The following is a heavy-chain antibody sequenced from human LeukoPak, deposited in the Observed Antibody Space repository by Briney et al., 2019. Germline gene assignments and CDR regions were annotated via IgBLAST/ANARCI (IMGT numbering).Heavy chain of an antibody. CDR2: ISGSGGAT. J-gene: IGHJ3*02. D-gene: IGHD3-3*01. CDR3: AKVPVFSLTISEVVTDDAFDI. Sequence: PGGSLRLSCAASAFTFSSYAMSWVRQAPGKGLEWVSAISGSGGATYYADSGKGRFTISRDNSKNTLYLQMNSLRAEDTAVYYCAKVPVFSLTISEVVTDDAFDIWGQGTIVTVSS. CDR1: AFTFSSYA. V-gene: IGHV3-23*01.